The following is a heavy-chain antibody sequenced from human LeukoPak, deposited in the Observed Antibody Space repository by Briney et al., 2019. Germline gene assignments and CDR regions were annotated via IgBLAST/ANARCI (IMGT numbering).Heavy chain of an antibody. D-gene: IGHD6-19*01. Sequence: GGSLRLSCAASGFTFSSYAMSWVRQAPGKGLEWVSAISGSGGSTYYADSVKGRFTISRDNSKNTLYLQMNSLRAEDTAIYYCAKDSQWQLYYFDYWGQGTLVTVSS. J-gene: IGHJ4*02. CDR1: GFTFSSYA. CDR2: ISGSGGST. CDR3: AKDSQWQLYYFDY. V-gene: IGHV3-23*01.